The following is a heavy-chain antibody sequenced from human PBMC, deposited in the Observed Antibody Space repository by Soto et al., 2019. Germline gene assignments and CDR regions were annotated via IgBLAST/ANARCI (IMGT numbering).Heavy chain of an antibody. CDR2: INHSGST. J-gene: IGHJ6*02. D-gene: IGHD3-9*01. CDR1: GGSFSGYY. V-gene: IGHV4-34*01. CDR3: ARGLRYFDWLGPWGNGMDV. Sequence: KPSETLSLTCAVYGGSFSGYYWSWIRQPPGKGLEWIGEINHSGSTNYNPSLKSRVTISVGTSKNQFSLKLSSVTAADTAVYYCARGLRYFDWLGPWGNGMDVWGQGTTVTVSS.